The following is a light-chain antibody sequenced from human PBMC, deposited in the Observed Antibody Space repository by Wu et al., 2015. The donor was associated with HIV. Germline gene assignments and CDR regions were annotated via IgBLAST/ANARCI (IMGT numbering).Light chain of an antibody. V-gene: IGKV3-15*01. Sequence: EIVLTQSPGTLSLSPGERATLSCRASQSVSSTYLAWYQQKPGRAPRLLIYGASTRATDIPVRFSGSGSGTEFTLTISSLQSEDFAVYFCQQYDNWPPWTFGQGTKVEIK. CDR1: QSVSSTY. CDR2: GAS. CDR3: QQYDNWPPWT. J-gene: IGKJ1*01.